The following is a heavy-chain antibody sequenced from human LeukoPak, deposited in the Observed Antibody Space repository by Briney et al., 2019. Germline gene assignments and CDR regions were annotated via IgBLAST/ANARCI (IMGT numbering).Heavy chain of an antibody. V-gene: IGHV3-23*01. CDR1: GFTFSSYA. CDR3: AKGSATVTTGDYFDY. CDR2: ISGSGGST. D-gene: IGHD4-17*01. Sequence: PGGSLRLSCAASGFTFSSYAMSWVRQAPGKGLEWVSAISGSGGSTYYADSVKGRFTISRDNSKNTLYLQMNSLRAEDTAAYYCAKGSATVTTGDYFDYWGQGTLVTVSS. J-gene: IGHJ4*02.